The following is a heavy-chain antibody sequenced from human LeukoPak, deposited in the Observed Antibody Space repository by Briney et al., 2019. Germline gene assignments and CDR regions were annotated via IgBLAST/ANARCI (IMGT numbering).Heavy chain of an antibody. CDR3: VKDATRMNSIWDYFDS. CDR1: GIKFNIFG. CDR2: VGGGNDI. Sequence: GGSLRLSCVASGIKFNIFGMSWVRQAPGKGLEWVSSVGGGNDIHYADSVKGRFTGSRDDAKNTVYLQMNSLRVEDTATYFCVKDATRMNSIWDYFDSWGQGTLVTVSS. D-gene: IGHD3-16*01. J-gene: IGHJ4*02. V-gene: IGHV3-23*01.